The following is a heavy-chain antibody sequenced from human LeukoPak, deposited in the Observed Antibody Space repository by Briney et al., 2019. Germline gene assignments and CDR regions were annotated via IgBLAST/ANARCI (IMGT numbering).Heavy chain of an antibody. V-gene: IGHV1-46*01. Sequence: RASVKVSCKASGYTFTSYYMHWVRQAPGQGLEWMGIINPSGGSTSYAQKFQGRVTMTRDTSTSTVYMELSSLRSEDTAVYYCARDWVAAAAGYAYFDYWGQGTLVTVSS. CDR3: ARDWVAAAAGYAYFDY. CDR1: GYTFTSYY. J-gene: IGHJ4*02. CDR2: INPSGGST. D-gene: IGHD6-13*01.